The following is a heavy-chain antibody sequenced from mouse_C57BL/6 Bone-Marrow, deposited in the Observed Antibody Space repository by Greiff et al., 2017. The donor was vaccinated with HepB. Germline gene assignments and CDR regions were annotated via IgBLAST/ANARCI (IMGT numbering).Heavy chain of an antibody. CDR1: GFNIKDDY. J-gene: IGHJ3*01. D-gene: IGHD1-1*01. V-gene: IGHV14-4*01. CDR2: IDPENGDT. CDR3: TTMYYGSSYGAY. Sequence: VQLKESGAELVRPGASVKLSCTASGFNIKDDYMHWVKQRPEQGLEWIGWIDPENGDTEYASKFQGKATITADTSSNTAYLQLSSLTSEDTAVYYCTTMYYGSSYGAYWGQGTLVTVSA.